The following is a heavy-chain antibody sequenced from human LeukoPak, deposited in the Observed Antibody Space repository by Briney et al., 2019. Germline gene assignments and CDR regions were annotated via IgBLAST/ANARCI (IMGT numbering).Heavy chain of an antibody. Sequence: GGSLRLSCAASGFTFDDYAMHWVRQAPGKGLEWVSGISWNSGSIGYADSVKGRFTISRDNAKNSLYLQMSSLRAEDTALYYCAKDVNFDWLFGWFDPWGQGTLVTVSS. D-gene: IGHD3-9*01. CDR3: AKDVNFDWLFGWFDP. CDR2: ISWNSGSI. V-gene: IGHV3-9*01. J-gene: IGHJ5*02. CDR1: GFTFDDYA.